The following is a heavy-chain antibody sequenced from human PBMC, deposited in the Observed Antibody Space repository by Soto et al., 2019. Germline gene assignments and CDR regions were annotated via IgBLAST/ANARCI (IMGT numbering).Heavy chain of an antibody. Sequence: QLQLQESGSGLVKPSQTLSLTCAVSGGSISSGGYSWSWIRQPPGKGLEWIGYISRVTISVDRSMYQSSLKLSSVTAADPAVYYCAAGGGLPRYYWGQGTLVTVSS. CDR2: I. J-gene: IGHJ4*02. V-gene: IGHV4-30-2*01. CDR1: GGSISSGGYS. D-gene: IGHD5-12*01. CDR3: AAGGGLPRYY.